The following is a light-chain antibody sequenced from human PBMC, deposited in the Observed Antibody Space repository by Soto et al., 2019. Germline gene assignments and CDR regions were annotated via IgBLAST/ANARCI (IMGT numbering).Light chain of an antibody. J-gene: IGKJ5*01. V-gene: IGKV1-39*01. Sequence: DIQMTQSPSSLSASVGDRVTITCRASQTIDSFLSWYQQKPGKAPKLLIYAAASLQTGVPSRFSGGGSGTHFTLTITSLKPQDFATYYCQQSRNFPRTCGQGTRVEI. CDR3: QQSRNFPRT. CDR1: QTIDSF. CDR2: AAA.